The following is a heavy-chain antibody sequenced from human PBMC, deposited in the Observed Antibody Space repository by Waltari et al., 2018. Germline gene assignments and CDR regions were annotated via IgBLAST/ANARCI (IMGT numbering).Heavy chain of an antibody. CDR1: GFTFSSYG. J-gene: IGHJ6*02. CDR2: IWYDGSNK. D-gene: IGHD6-19*01. CDR3: ARDRVSIAVAGVRHYYYYGMDV. Sequence: QVQLVESGGGVVQPGRSLRLSCAASGFTFSSYGMHWVRQAPGKGLEWVAVIWYDGSNKYDADSVKGRFTISRDNYKNTLYLQMNSLRAEDTAVYYCARDRVSIAVAGVRHYYYYGMDVWGQGTTVTVSS. V-gene: IGHV3-33*01.